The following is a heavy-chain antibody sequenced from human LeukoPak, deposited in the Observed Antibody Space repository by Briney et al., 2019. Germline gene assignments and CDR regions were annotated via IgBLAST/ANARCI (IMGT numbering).Heavy chain of an antibody. CDR3: VRGYSSSWYVGRY. CDR2: IYHSGST. V-gene: IGHV4-38-2*02. J-gene: IGHJ4*02. CDR1: GYSISSGYY. Sequence: PSETLSLTCTVSGYSISSGYYWGWIRQPPGKGLEWIGSIYHSGSTYYNPSLKSRVTTSVDTSKNQFSLKLRSATAADTAVYYCVRGYSSSWYVGRYWGQGTLVTVSS. D-gene: IGHD6-13*01.